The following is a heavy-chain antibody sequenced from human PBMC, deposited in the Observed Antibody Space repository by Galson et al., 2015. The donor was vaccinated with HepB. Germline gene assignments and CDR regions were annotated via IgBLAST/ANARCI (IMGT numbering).Heavy chain of an antibody. CDR3: ARVAYTGAFGDFFDY. J-gene: IGHJ4*02. CDR1: GYTFTGYY. CDR2: INPNSGGT. Sequence: QSGAEVKEPGASVTVSCKASGYTFTGYYMHWVRQAPGQGLEWMGWINPNSGGTNYAQKFQGRVTMTRDTSTSTAFMELSSLRSDDTAVYYCARVAYTGAFGDFFDYWGQGTLVTVSS. V-gene: IGHV1-2*02. D-gene: IGHD1-26*01.